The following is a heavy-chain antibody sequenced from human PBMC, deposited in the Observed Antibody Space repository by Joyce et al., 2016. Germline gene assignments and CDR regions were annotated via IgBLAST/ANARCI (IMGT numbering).Heavy chain of an antibody. J-gene: IGHJ3*01. CDR2: IWHDGDKK. V-gene: IGHV3-33*01. Sequence: QVQLVESGGDVVQPGKSLRLSCSASGFTLINYIVHWVSQTPGKGLEWVAVIWHDGDKKFYADSVKGRFTISRDNSKNSLHLQMTSLRVDDTAVYYCARNLESLATITFDLWGQGTVVTVSS. CDR3: ARNLESLATITFDL. CDR1: GFTLINYI. D-gene: IGHD2/OR15-2a*01.